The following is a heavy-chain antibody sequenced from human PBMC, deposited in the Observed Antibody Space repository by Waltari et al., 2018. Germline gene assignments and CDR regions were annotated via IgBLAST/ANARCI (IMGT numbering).Heavy chain of an antibody. CDR1: GFSFYVYG. J-gene: IGHJ4*01. CDR3: ARDLLDQYYDY. Sequence: QVQLVESGGGVVQPGRSLRLPCETSGFSFYVYGRHWVRQVPGKGLEWVAVIRAGGSDKFYRDAVKGRLTVSRDTSTNTLYLQMDSLRVEDTAVYYCARDLLDQYYDYWGHGTLVTVSS. V-gene: IGHV3-33*01. CDR2: IRAGGSDK.